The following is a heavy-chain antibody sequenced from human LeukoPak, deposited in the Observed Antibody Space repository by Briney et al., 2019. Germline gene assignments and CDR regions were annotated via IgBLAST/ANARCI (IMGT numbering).Heavy chain of an antibody. D-gene: IGHD4-17*01. CDR3: GREEPQATVPEGMDV. J-gene: IGHJ6*02. CDR2: IYYSGTT. CDR1: GGSISNFY. V-gene: IGHV4-59*01. Sequence: SSETLSLTCTVSGGSISNFYWSWIRQAPGKGLEWIAYIYYSGTTNYNPSLKSRVTTSVGASKNHFSLLQITVTGTDAAAYYRGREEPQATVPEGMDVWGQGTTVTVSS.